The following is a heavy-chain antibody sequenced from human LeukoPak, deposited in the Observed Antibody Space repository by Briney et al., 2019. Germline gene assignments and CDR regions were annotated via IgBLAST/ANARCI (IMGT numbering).Heavy chain of an antibody. CDR2: IKAKAHGGTI. J-gene: IGHJ4*02. CDR1: GFTFSDAW. V-gene: IGHV3-15*01. Sequence: TGGSLRLSCVASGFTFSDAWMSWVRQAPGKGLEWVGRIKAKAHGGTIEYAAPVKGRFTISRDDSKNTLYLQMNSLKTEDTAVYYCTTDGVGVEGATYDNWGQGTLVSVSS. CDR3: TTDGVGVEGATYDN. D-gene: IGHD1-26*01.